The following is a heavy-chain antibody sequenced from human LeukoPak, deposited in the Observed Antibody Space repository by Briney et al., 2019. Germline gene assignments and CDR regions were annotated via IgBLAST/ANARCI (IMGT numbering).Heavy chain of an antibody. Sequence: ASVKVSCKASGYTFTGHYMHWVRQAPGQGLEWMGWIYPNNGGTDYAQKFQGRVTMTRDTSISTAYMELSRLRSDDTAVYYCARDHVVVPGGYEAHYYGMDVWGQGTTVTVSS. CDR1: GYTFTGHY. J-gene: IGHJ6*02. CDR2: IYPNNGGT. V-gene: IGHV1-2*02. CDR3: ARDHVVVPGGYEAHYYGMDV. D-gene: IGHD2-2*01.